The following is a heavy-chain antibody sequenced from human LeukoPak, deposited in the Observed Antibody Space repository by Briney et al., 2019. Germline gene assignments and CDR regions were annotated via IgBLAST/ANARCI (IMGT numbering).Heavy chain of an antibody. CDR1: GVSISSSIYY. CDR2: VFYSGSA. J-gene: IGHJ2*01. CDR3: ARIGHGANSHLKWYFDL. D-gene: IGHD4-23*01. Sequence: SETLSPTCNVSGVSISSSIYYWGWIRQPPGKGLEWIGSVFYSGSAYYSPSFKSRLDIPLDTSKNQFSLKLSSVTAADTAVYYCARIGHGANSHLKWYFDLWGRGTLVTVSS. V-gene: IGHV4-39*01.